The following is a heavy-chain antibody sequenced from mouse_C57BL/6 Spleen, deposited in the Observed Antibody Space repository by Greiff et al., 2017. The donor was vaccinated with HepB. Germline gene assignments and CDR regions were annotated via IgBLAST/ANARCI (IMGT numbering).Heavy chain of an antibody. J-gene: IGHJ3*01. V-gene: IGHV1-18*01. CDR3: AREGAYYGSRPFAY. D-gene: IGHD1-1*01. CDR2: INPNNGGT. Sequence: VQLQQSGPELVKPGASVKIPCKASGYTFTDYNMDWVKQSHGKSLEWIGDINPNNGGTIYNQKFKGKATLTVDKSSSTAYMELRSLTSEDTAVYYCAREGAYYGSRPFAYWGQGTLVTVSA. CDR1: GYTFTDYN.